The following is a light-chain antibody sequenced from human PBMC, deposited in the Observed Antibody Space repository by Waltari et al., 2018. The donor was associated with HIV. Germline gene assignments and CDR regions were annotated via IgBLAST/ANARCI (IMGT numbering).Light chain of an antibody. V-gene: IGLV1-47*01. CDR1: GPNIGSNY. CDR3: ATWDDRENGHGI. CDR2: RDR. Sequence: QSVLTQPPSASGTHGQSVTISCSGSGPNIGSNYVYWYQQVPGTAPKLLIFRDRRRPSGFPDRFSASKSGTSASLAISGLRSEDEAHYYCATWDDRENGHGIFGGGTQLTVL. J-gene: IGLJ7*01.